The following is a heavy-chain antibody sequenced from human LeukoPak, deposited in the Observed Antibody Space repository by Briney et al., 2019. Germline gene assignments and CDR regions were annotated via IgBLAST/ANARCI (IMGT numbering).Heavy chain of an antibody. CDR2: ISSSGTT. Sequence: SGTLSLTCTVSGDSVTSGSYFWSWVRQPPGKGLEWIGYISSSGTTTYSPSLKSRVTISQDMPKNQFSLRLSSVTAADTAMYYCARERGISMVVWGQGTLVTVSS. V-gene: IGHV4-61*01. J-gene: IGHJ4*02. CDR1: GDSVTSGSYF. CDR3: ARERGISMVV. D-gene: IGHD3-10*01.